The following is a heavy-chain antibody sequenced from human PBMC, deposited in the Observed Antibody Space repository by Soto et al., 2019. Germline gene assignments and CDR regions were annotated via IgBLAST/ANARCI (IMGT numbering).Heavy chain of an antibody. J-gene: IGHJ5*02. CDR3: ARAHTMMILDRFDP. D-gene: IGHD3-22*01. V-gene: IGHV3-33*01. Sequence: VGSLRLSCAASGFKFRNYAIHWVRQAPGKGLEWLAVIWFDGSKKYYADSVKGRFTISRDNSKNTVYLDMNSLTADDSGVFYCARAHTMMILDRFDPWGHGTPVTVSS. CDR2: IWFDGSKK. CDR1: GFKFRNYA.